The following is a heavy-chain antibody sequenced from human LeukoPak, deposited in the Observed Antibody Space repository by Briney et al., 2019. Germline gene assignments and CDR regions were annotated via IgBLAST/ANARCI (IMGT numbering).Heavy chain of an antibody. CDR3: AKGITRDSYYLDY. J-gene: IGHJ4*02. Sequence: PGGSLRLSCAASGFTFSSDGIHWVRQVPGKGLEWVAFVSNNGIDKHYGDSVQGRFSISRDNSKNTLYLEMKSLRVEDTAMYYCAKGITRDSYYLDYWGQGTLVTVSS. CDR1: GFTFSSDG. CDR2: VSNNGIDK. D-gene: IGHD1-20*01. V-gene: IGHV3-30*02.